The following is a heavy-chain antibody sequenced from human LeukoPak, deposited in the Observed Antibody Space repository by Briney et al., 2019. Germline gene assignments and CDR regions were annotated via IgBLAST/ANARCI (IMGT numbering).Heavy chain of an antibody. J-gene: IGHJ5*02. V-gene: IGHV4-59*12. CDR1: GGSISSYY. D-gene: IGHD6-13*01. CDR3: ARSPGIAAAWRFDP. CDR2: IYYSGST. Sequence: SETLSLTCTVSGGSISSYYWSWIRQPPGKGLEWIGYIYYSGSTNYNPSLKSRVTMSVDTSKNQFSLKLSSVTAADTAVYYCARSPGIAAAWRFDPWGQGTLVTVSS.